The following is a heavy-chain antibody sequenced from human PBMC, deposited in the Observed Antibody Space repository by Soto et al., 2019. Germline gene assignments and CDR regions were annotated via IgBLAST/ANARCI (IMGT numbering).Heavy chain of an antibody. D-gene: IGHD3-3*01. CDR2: INTAYGNT. Sequence: ASVKVSCKASGYIFSDYIMHWVRQAPGQRLEWIGWINTAYGNTECSQEFQDRVTLTRDTSASTAYLELSTLRSEDTAVYYCARLTSRSDYYGMDVWG. CDR1: GYIFSDYI. J-gene: IGHJ6*02. CDR3: ARLTSRSDYYGMDV. V-gene: IGHV1-3*04.